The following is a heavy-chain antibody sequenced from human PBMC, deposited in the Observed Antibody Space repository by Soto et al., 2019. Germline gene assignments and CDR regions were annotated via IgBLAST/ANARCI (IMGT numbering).Heavy chain of an antibody. Sequence: SWTLSLTCTVSGGSISSTSCYWGLIRQPPGKGLEWIGSIYYSGSTYYNPSLKSRVTISVDTSKNQFSLKLSSVTAADTAVYYCARQGVGWFGELSWFEPRVQGTLVTVSS. CDR2: IYYSGST. D-gene: IGHD3-10*01. CDR1: GGSISSTSCY. V-gene: IGHV4-39*01. CDR3: ARQGVGWFGELSWFEP. J-gene: IGHJ5*02.